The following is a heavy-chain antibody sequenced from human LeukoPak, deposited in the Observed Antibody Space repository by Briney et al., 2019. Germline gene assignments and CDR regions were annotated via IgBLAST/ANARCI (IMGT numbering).Heavy chain of an antibody. CDR1: GFTFSTYS. V-gene: IGHV3-21*01. CDR3: ARGDYDFWSGYFGYFDY. D-gene: IGHD3-3*01. CDR2: FSSSNNNI. Sequence: AGGCLRLSCAASGFTFSTYSMSWVRQAPGEGLEWVSSFSSSNNNIYYADSVKGRFTISRDNAKNSLYLQMNSLRAEDTAVYYCARGDYDFWSGYFGYFDYWGQGTLVTVSS. J-gene: IGHJ4*02.